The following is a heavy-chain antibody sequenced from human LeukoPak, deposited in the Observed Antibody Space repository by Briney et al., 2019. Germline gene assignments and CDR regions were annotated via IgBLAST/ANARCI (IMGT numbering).Heavy chain of an antibody. CDR3: ARVVIAVAGTRLGWFDP. J-gene: IGHJ5*02. CDR1: GGSFSGYY. V-gene: IGHV4-34*01. Sequence: SETLSLTCAAYGGSFSGYYWSWIRQPPGKGLEWIGEINHSGSTNYNPSLKSRVTISVDTSKNQFSLRLSSVTAADTAVYYCARVVIAVAGTRLGWFDPWGQGTLVTVSS. CDR2: INHSGST. D-gene: IGHD6-19*01.